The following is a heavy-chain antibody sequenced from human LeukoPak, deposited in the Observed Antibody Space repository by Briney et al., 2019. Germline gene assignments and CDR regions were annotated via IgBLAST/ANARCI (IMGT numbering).Heavy chain of an antibody. CDR2: INPSGGSA. V-gene: IGHV1-46*01. D-gene: IGHD3-16*01. CDR3: AREFGGFDP. Sequence: ASVKVSCKASGYTFTTYYMHWVRQAPGQGLEWMGIINPSGGSATYAQKFQGRVTMTRDTSTTTVYMELSSLRSEDTAVYYCAREFGGFDPWGQGTLVTVSS. J-gene: IGHJ5*02. CDR1: GYTFTTYY.